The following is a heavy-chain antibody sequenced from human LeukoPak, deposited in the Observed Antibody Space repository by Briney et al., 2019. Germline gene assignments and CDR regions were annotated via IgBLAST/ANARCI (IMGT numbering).Heavy chain of an antibody. V-gene: IGHV4-61*02. D-gene: IGHD2-2*02. CDR1: GGSIVSDSYY. CDR3: ARGEVPAAITPYAFDI. Sequence: SETLSLTCSVSGGSIVSDSYYWHWIRQPAVKGLEWIGRMYTSGTPNYTPSLKSRLTISVDTSKHQFSLKLSSVPAADTAVYYCARGEVPAAITPYAFDIWGQGTMVTVSS. CDR2: MYTSGTP. J-gene: IGHJ3*02.